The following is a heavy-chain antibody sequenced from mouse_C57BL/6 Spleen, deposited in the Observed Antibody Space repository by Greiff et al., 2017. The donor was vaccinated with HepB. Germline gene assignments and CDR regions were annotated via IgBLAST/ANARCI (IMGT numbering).Heavy chain of an antibody. Sequence: EVMLVESGAGLVQPGGSMTLSCVASGFTFSNYWMHWVRQSPEKGLEWVAQISLKSDNYATNYAESVKGRFTISRDDSKSSVYLQMNNLRAEDTGIYYCTKLGGNYFDYWGQGTTLTVSS. D-gene: IGHD4-1*01. J-gene: IGHJ2*01. CDR2: ISLKSDNYAT. V-gene: IGHV6-3*01. CDR3: TKLGGNYFDY. CDR1: GFTFSNYW.